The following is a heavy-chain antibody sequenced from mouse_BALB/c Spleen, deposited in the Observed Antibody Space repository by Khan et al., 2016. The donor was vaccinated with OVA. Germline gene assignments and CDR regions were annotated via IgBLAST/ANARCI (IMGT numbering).Heavy chain of an antibody. J-gene: IGHJ2*01. Sequence: VQLQQSGTELARPGASVNMSCKASGYTFANYAMHWVKQRPGQGLEWIGYINPSTGYTNYNQNFSDKATLTTDRSSSTAYMHLNVLTATYAAVYECVRIPVPPYEFDYWGQGTTLTVSS. V-gene: IGHV1-4*01. CDR2: INPSTGYT. D-gene: IGHD2-14*01. CDR1: GYTFANYA. CDR3: VRIPVPPYEFDY.